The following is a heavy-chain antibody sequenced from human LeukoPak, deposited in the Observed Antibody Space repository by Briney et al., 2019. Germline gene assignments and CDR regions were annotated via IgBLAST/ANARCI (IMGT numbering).Heavy chain of an antibody. Sequence: PWASVKVSCKISGFGLSVLSIHWMRQAPGKGLEWVGGIRPETGEPIFAQKFRGRVTITEDTFTDTGYLELRGLTSEDTAVYYCSTDSGRSYFYFDFWGQGTLVTVSS. J-gene: IGHJ4*02. CDR2: IRPETGEP. CDR3: STDSGRSYFYFDF. V-gene: IGHV1-24*01. CDR1: GFGLSVLS. D-gene: IGHD3-10*01.